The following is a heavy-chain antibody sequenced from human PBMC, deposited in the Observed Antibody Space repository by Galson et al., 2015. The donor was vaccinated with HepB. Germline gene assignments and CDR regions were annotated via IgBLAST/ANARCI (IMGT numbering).Heavy chain of an antibody. CDR2: FDPEEGET. D-gene: IGHD3-10*01. V-gene: IGHV1-24*01. J-gene: IGHJ6*02. CDR1: GYTLTELS. CDR3: ATGWVGSGGYYYYGLDV. Sequence: SVKVSCKVSGYTLTELSIHWVRQAPGKGLEWMGGFDPEEGETINAQKFQGRVTMTEDTSTDTAYMDLSSLRTEDTAVYYCATGWVGSGGYYYYGLDVWGQGTTVTVSS.